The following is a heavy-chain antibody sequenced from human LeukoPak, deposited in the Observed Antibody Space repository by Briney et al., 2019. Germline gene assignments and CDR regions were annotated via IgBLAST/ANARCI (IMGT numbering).Heavy chain of an antibody. Sequence: SETLSLTCAVYGGSFSGYYWSWIRQPPGKGLEWIGEINHSGSTNYNPSLKSRVTISVDTSKNQFSLKLSSVTAADTAVYYCARGLSTYNWFDPWGQGTLVTVSS. J-gene: IGHJ5*02. CDR1: GGSFSGYY. CDR3: ARGLSTYNWFDP. CDR2: INHSGST. V-gene: IGHV4-34*01.